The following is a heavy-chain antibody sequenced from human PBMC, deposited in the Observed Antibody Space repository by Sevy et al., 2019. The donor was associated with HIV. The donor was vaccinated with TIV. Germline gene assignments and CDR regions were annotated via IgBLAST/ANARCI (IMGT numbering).Heavy chain of an antibody. V-gene: IGHV1-58*01. CDR3: AADRGTMVRGANYYYYGMDV. CDR1: GFTFTSSA. CDR2: IVVGSGNT. Sequence: ASVKVSCKASGFTFTSSAVQCVRQARGQRLEWIGWIVVGSGNTNYAQKFQERVTITRDMSTSTAYMELSSLRSEDTAVYYCAADRGTMVRGANYYYYGMDVWGQGTTVTVSS. J-gene: IGHJ6*02. D-gene: IGHD3-10*01.